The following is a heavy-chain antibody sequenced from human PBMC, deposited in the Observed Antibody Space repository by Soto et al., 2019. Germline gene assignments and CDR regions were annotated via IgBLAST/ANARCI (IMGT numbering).Heavy chain of an antibody. Sequence: EVQLVESGGGVVQPGGSLILSCSASGSTFISYAMHWVRQAPGKGLEYVSAISSNGGSTYYADSVKGRFTISRDNSKNTLYLHMSSLRAEDTAVYYCVKDLHPGRYCSGGSCYSGDYWGQGTLVTVSS. V-gene: IGHV3-64D*06. D-gene: IGHD2-15*01. CDR2: ISSNGGST. CDR3: VKDLHPGRYCSGGSCYSGDY. J-gene: IGHJ4*02. CDR1: GSTFISYA.